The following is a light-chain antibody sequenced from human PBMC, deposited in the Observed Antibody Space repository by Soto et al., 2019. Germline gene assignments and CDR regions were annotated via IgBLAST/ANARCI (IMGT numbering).Light chain of an antibody. Sequence: EIVLTQSPGTLSLSPGERATLSCRASQSVNSRYLAWYQQKFGQAPRLLIYDGSSRATGIPDRFSGSGSGTDFNLTISRLEPEDFAVYYCQQYGASPPVYTFGQGTKLEIK. V-gene: IGKV3-20*01. CDR2: DGS. CDR3: QQYGASPPVYT. J-gene: IGKJ2*01. CDR1: QSVNSRY.